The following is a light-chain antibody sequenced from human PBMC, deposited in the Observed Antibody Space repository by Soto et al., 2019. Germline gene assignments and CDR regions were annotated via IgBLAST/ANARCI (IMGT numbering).Light chain of an antibody. Sequence: QSALTQPRSVSGYPGQSVTIPCAGTSSDISGYTYVSWYQQHPGRAPKLIIYDVSKRPSGVPDRFSGSKSGNTASLTISGLQAEDEAYYHCCSYAGSLFGGGTKVTVL. CDR1: SSDISGYTY. CDR3: CSYAGSL. J-gene: IGLJ2*01. V-gene: IGLV2-11*01. CDR2: DVS.